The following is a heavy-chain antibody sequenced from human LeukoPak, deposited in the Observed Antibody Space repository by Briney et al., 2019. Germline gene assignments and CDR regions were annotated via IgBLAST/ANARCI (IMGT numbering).Heavy chain of an antibody. Sequence: SETLSLTCTVSGGSISSYYWSWIRQPPGKGLEWIGYIYYSGSTNYNPSLKSRVTISVDTSKNQFSLKLSSVTAADTAVYYCARTTMVRGTYYMDVWGKGTTVTVSS. J-gene: IGHJ6*03. V-gene: IGHV4-59*01. CDR3: ARTTMVRGTYYMDV. CDR1: GGSISSYY. CDR2: IYYSGST. D-gene: IGHD3-10*01.